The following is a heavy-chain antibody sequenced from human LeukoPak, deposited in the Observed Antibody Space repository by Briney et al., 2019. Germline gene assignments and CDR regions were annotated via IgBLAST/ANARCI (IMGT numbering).Heavy chain of an antibody. J-gene: IGHJ4*02. Sequence: SQTLSLTCAVYGGSFSGYYWSWIRQPPGKGLEWIGEINHSGSTNYNPSLKSRVTISVDTSKNQFSLKLSSVTAADTAVYYCARGVNGAYYFDYWGQGTLVTVSS. CDR2: INHSGST. CDR1: GGSFSGYY. CDR3: ARGVNGAYYFDY. V-gene: IGHV4-34*01. D-gene: IGHD3-10*01.